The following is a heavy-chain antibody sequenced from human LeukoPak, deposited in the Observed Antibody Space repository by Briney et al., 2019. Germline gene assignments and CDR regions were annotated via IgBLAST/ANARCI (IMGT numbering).Heavy chain of an antibody. J-gene: IGHJ4*02. Sequence: SETLSLTCAVYGGSFSGYYWSWIRQPPGKGLEWMGEINHSGSTNYNPSLKSRVTISVDTSKNQFSLKLSSVTAADTAVYYCARGRPHYYDSSGYLVGQYYFDYWGQGTLVTVSS. CDR2: INHSGST. D-gene: IGHD3-22*01. CDR1: GGSFSGYY. CDR3: ARGRPHYYDSSGYLVGQYYFDY. V-gene: IGHV4-34*01.